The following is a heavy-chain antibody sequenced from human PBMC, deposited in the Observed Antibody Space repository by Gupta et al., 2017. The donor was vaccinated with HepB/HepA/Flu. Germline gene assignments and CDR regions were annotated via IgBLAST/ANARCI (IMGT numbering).Heavy chain of an antibody. V-gene: IGHV3-74*01. Sequence: EVQLVESGGGLVQPGGSLRLSCAASGFTFSSYWMDWVRQAPGEGLVWVSRINSDGSSTSYADSVKGRFTIYRDKAKNTLYLQMSSLRAEDTAVYYCARSSLDNYYYMDVWGKGTTVTVSS. D-gene: IGHD3/OR15-3a*01. CDR3: ARSSLDNYYYMDV. CDR2: INSDGSST. J-gene: IGHJ6*03. CDR1: GFTFSSYW.